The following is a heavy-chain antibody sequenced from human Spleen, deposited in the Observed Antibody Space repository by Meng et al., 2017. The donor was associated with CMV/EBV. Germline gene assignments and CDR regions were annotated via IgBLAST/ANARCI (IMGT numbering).Heavy chain of an antibody. CDR3: ARDGCSSTSCYKNYYYYYGMDV. CDR2: ISAYNGNT. CDR1: GYTFTSYG. D-gene: IGHD2-2*01. V-gene: IGHV1-18*01. J-gene: IGHJ6*02. Sequence: ASVKVSCKASGYTFTSYGISWVRQAPGQGLEWMGWISAYNGNTNYAQKLQGRVTMTTDTSTSTAYMELRSLRSDDTAVYYCARDGCSSTSCYKNYYYYYGMDVWGQGTTVTVSS.